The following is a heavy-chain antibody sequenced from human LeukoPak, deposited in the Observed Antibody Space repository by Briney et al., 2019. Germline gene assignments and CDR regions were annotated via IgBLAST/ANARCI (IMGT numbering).Heavy chain of an antibody. V-gene: IGHV3-21*04. J-gene: IGHJ3*02. Sequence: PGGSLRLSCAASGFTFSSYSMNWVRQAPGKGLEWVSSISSISSYIYYADSVKGRFTISRDDSKNTVYLRMNSLTAEDTAVYYCARSRPTRIGDSYGFIGRGAFDIWGQGTMVTVSS. D-gene: IGHD5-18*01. CDR1: GFTFSSYS. CDR2: ISSISSYI. CDR3: ARSRPTRIGDSYGFIGRGAFDI.